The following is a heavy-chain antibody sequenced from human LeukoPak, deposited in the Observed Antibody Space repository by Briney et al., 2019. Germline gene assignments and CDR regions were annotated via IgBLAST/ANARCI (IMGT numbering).Heavy chain of an antibody. Sequence: GGSLRLSCAASGFTFSSYSMNWVRQAPGKGLEWVSSISSSSSYIYYADSVKGRFTISRDNAKNSLYLQMNSLRAEDTAVYYCARDQYCSSTSCYPQMLFTFDKYYYYGMDVWGQGTTVTVSS. V-gene: IGHV3-21*01. CDR3: ARDQYCSSTSCYPQMLFTFDKYYYYGMDV. CDR1: GFTFSSYS. CDR2: ISSSSSYI. J-gene: IGHJ6*02. D-gene: IGHD2-2*01.